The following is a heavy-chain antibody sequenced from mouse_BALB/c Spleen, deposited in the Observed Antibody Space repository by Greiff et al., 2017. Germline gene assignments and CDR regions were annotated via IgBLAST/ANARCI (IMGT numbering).Heavy chain of an antibody. D-gene: IGHD1-1*01. CDR3: ARHYGSSWDWYFDV. V-gene: IGHV5-12*01. CDR2: ISNGGGST. CDR1: GFTFSDYY. Sequence: EVMLVESGGGLVKPGGSLKLSCAASGFTFSDYYMYWVRQTPEKRLEWVAYISNGGGSTYYPDTVKGRFTISRDNAKNTLYLQMSSLKSEDTAMYYCARHYGSSWDWYFDVWGAGTTVTVSS. J-gene: IGHJ1*01.